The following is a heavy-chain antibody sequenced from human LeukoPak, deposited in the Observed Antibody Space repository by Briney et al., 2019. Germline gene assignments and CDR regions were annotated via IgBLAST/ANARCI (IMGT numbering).Heavy chain of an antibody. V-gene: IGHV4-31*02. Sequence: SETLSLTCTVSGGSFSSSGYYWSWIGQLPGKDLEWSVYIFYTGRTYYNPSLKSRLPISVDTSKDQFSMKLSSVTAADTAVYYCARDRDPLGRNWFDPWGQGTLVTVSS. CDR1: GGSFSSSGYY. CDR3: ARDRDPLGRNWFDP. J-gene: IGHJ5*02. D-gene: IGHD7-27*01. CDR2: IFYTGRT.